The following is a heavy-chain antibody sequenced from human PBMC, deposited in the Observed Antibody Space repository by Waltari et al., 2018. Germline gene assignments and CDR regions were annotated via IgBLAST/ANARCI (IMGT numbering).Heavy chain of an antibody. D-gene: IGHD3-3*01. CDR1: GGSFSGYY. Sequence: QVQLQQWGAGLLKPSETLSLICAVYGGSFSGYYWSWIRQPQGKGLEWIGEINHSGSTNYNPSLKSRVTISVDTPRKHFSLKLSSVTAADTAVYYCARSARFLEWLSPRGYFDYWGQGTLVTVSS. CDR3: ARSARFLEWLSPRGYFDY. V-gene: IGHV4-34*01. J-gene: IGHJ4*02. CDR2: INHSGST.